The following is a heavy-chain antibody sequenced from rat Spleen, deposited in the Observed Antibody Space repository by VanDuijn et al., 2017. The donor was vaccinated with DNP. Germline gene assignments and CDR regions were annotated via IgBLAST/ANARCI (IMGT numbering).Heavy chain of an antibody. D-gene: IGHD4-1*01. V-gene: IGHV5-20*01. CDR1: GFTFRDYY. Sequence: EVQLVESGGGLVQPGRSLKLSCAASGFTFRDYYMAWVRQAPTKGLEWVAYISYDGGITSSGDSVKGRFPISRDNAENTVYLQMNSLRSEDTATYYCAIANGDYWGQGVMVTVSS. J-gene: IGHJ2*01. CDR3: AIANGDY. CDR2: ISYDGGIT.